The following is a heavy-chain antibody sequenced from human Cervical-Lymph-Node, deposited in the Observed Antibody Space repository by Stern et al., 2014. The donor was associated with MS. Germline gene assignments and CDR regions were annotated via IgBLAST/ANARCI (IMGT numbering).Heavy chain of an antibody. D-gene: IGHD6-19*01. V-gene: IGHV3-23*01. Sequence: EVQLLQSGGSLVQPGGSLRLSCAASGFTFSSYAMSWVRQAPGKGLELVSAISGRGDRTYYADSVMGRFTITRDNSQNTPYLQKNSLRADDTAVYYCAKEGILVASFDYWGQGTLVTVSS. J-gene: IGHJ4*02. CDR3: AKEGILVASFDY. CDR2: ISGRGDRT. CDR1: GFTFSSYA.